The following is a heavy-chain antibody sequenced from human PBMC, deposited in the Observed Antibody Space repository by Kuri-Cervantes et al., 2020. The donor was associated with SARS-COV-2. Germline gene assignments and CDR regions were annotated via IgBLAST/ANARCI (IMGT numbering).Heavy chain of an antibody. CDR2: INHSGST. Sequence: SETLSLTCTVSGGSVSSGSYYWSWIRQPPGKGLEWIGEINHSGSTNYNPSLKSRVTISVDTSKNQFSLKLSSVTAADTAVYYCARGTPPGGYSYGYTRKYYYYGMDVWGQGTTVTVSS. D-gene: IGHD5-18*01. J-gene: IGHJ6*02. CDR3: ARGTPPGGYSYGYTRKYYYYGMDV. CDR1: GGSVSSGSYY. V-gene: IGHV4-39*07.